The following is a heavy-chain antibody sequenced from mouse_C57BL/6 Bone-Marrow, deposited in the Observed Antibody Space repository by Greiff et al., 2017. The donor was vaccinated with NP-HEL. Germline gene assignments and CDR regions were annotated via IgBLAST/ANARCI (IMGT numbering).Heavy chain of an antibody. CDR1: GFNITDDY. CDR3: TTCGYYGSSFYWYFDV. Sequence: VQLQQSGAELVRPGASVKLSCTASGFNITDDYMHWVKQRPEQGLEWIGWIDPENGDTEYASKFQGKATITADTSSNTAYLQLSSLTSEDTAVYYCTTCGYYGSSFYWYFDVWGTGTTVTVSS. CDR2: IDPENGDT. V-gene: IGHV14-4*01. D-gene: IGHD1-1*01. J-gene: IGHJ1*03.